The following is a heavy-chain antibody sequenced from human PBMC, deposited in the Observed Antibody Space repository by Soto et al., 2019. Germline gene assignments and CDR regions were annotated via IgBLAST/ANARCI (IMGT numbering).Heavy chain of an antibody. J-gene: IGHJ4*02. V-gene: IGHV3-48*03. CDR3: ARYRRFGPKATTGTTSYFDY. CDR1: GFTFSSYE. Sequence: PGGSLRLSRAASGFTFSSYEMTWLRQAPGKGLEWVSYISSSGSTIYYADSVKGRFTISRDNAKNSLYLQMNSLRAEDTAVYYCARYRRFGPKATTGTTSYFDYGGQGTLVTVSS. D-gene: IGHD1-1*01. CDR2: ISSSGSTI.